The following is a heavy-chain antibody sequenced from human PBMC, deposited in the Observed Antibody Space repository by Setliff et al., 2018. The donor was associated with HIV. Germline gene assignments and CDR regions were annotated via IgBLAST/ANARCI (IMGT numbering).Heavy chain of an antibody. CDR2: IYYSGST. CDR3: ATYAYGSGRLDY. CDR1: GGSISSGGYY. D-gene: IGHD2-2*01. Sequence: PSETLSLTCTVSGGSISSGGYYWSWIRQHPGKGLEWIGYIYYSGSTYYNPSLKSRVTISRDNSRNTLYLQMNGLRAEDTAVYYCATYAYGSGRLDYWGQGTLVTVSS. V-gene: IGHV4-31*03. J-gene: IGHJ4*02.